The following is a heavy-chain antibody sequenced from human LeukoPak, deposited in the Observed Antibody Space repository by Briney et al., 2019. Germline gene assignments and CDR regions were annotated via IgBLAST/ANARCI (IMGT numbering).Heavy chain of an antibody. D-gene: IGHD1-26*01. J-gene: IGHJ4*02. CDR3: SKDGSYFNFDY. CDR2: ISGSGGST. CDR1: GFTFSSYA. Sequence: PGGSLRLSCAASGFTFSSYAMSWVRQAPGKGLEWVSAISGSGGSTYYADSVKGRFTISRDNSKNMLFLQMNSLRADDTAIYYCSKDGSYFNFDYWGQGSLVTVSS. V-gene: IGHV3-23*01.